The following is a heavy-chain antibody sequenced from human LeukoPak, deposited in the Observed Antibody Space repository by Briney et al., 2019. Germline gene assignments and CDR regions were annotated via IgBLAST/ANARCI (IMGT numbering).Heavy chain of an antibody. CDR3: AKNSADSLVVTSYFDF. CDR1: GFTIDAYA. Sequence: PGGSLRLSCVASGFTIDAYAMHWVRQAPGRGLEWVSGISWNSDTIAYADSVKGRFTISRDNVQNSLYLQMSSLGPEDMALYYCAKNSADSLVVTSYFDFWGLGILVTVSS. CDR2: ISWNSDTI. V-gene: IGHV3-9*03. D-gene: IGHD2-15*01. J-gene: IGHJ4*02.